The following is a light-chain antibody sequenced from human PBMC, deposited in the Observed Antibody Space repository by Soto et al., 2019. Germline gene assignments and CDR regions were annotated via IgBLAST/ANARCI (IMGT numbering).Light chain of an antibody. CDR2: EGS. V-gene: IGLV2-23*01. CDR1: SSDVGSYNL. CDR3: CSYAGSSTSVV. Sequence: QSVLTQPASVSGSPGQSITISCTGTSSDVGSYNLVSWYQQHPGKAPKLMIYEGSKRPSGVSNRFSGSKSGNTASLTISGLQDEDEADSSCCSYAGSSTSVVFGGGTKLTVL. J-gene: IGLJ2*01.